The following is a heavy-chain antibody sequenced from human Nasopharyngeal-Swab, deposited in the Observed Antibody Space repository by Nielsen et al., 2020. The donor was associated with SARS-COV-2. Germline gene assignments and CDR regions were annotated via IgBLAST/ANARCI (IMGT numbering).Heavy chain of an antibody. CDR2: ISSSSSYI. D-gene: IGHD3-10*01. V-gene: IGHV3-21*01. CDR1: GFAFSSYS. J-gene: IGHJ6*03. CDR3: ARDSGSSGSYPFYYYYYMDV. Sequence: GGSLRLSCAASGFAFSSYSMNWVRQAPGKGLEWVSSISSSSSYIYYADSVKGRFTISRDNAKNSLYLQMNSLRAEDTAVYYCARDSGSSGSYPFYYYYYMDVWGKGTTVTVSS.